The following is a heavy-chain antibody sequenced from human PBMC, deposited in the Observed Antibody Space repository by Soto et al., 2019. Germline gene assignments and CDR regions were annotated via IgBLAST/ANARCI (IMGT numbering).Heavy chain of an antibody. CDR3: ARDPPATRHGMDV. Sequence: GGSLRLSCAASGFTVSSNYMSWVRQAPGKGLEWVSVIYSGGSTYYADSVRGRFTISRDNSKNTLYLQMESLRAEDTAVYYCARDPPATRHGMDVWGQGTTVTVSS. CDR1: GFTVSSNY. J-gene: IGHJ6*02. V-gene: IGHV3-53*01. CDR2: IYSGGST.